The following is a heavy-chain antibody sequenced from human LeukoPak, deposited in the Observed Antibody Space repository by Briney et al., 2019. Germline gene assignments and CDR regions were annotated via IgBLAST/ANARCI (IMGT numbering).Heavy chain of an antibody. CDR2: INHRGST. Sequence: SETLSLTCAVYGGSFSGFYWSWIRQPPGKGLEWIGEINHRGSTNYNPSLKSRVTISVDTSKNQFSLKLSSVTAADTAVYYCAGPIVVVPAAIIPQGYWGQGTLVTVSS. CDR1: GGSFSGFY. D-gene: IGHD2-2*01. V-gene: IGHV4-34*01. CDR3: AGPIVVVPAAIIPQGY. J-gene: IGHJ4*02.